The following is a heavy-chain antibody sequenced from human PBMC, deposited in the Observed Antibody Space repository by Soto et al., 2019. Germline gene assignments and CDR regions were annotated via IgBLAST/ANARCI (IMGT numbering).Heavy chain of an antibody. J-gene: IGHJ6*03. CDR3: ARHFGEKFSLAYYYYYYMDV. CDR2: IYYSGST. D-gene: IGHD3-16*01. V-gene: IGHV4-39*01. CDR1: GGSISSSSYY. Sequence: PSETLSLTCTVSGGSISSSSYYWGWIRQPPGKGLEWNGSIYYSGSTYYNPSLKSRVTISVDTSKNQFSLKLSSVTAADTAVYYCARHFGEKFSLAYYYYYYMDVWGKGTTVTVSS.